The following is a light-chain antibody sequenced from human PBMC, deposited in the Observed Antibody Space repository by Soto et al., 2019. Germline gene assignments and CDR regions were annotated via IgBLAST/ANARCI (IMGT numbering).Light chain of an antibody. CDR3: SAYTARTTLV. CDR1: MRDVGAYSL. J-gene: IGLJ3*02. Sequence: QSALTQPASVSGSAGQSITISCSGTMRDVGAYSLVSWYQQHQGTAPKLIIYEVRNRPSGISSRFSGSRSGNTASLTISGLQSEDEGDYYCSAYTARTTLVLGGGIQMTV. CDR2: EVR. V-gene: IGLV2-14*01.